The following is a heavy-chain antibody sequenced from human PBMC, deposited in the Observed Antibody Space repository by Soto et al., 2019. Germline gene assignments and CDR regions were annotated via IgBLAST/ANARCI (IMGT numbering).Heavy chain of an antibody. Sequence: EEQLVESGGGLVQPGGSLRLSCAASGFTVNANFMNWVRQAPGKEPEWVAVLYSGPGTYYADSVKGRFTISRDDSKNTLFLQLSNMRAEDTAVYYCARQCGGDCSNAFHLWGQGTMVTVSS. V-gene: IGHV3-66*04. D-gene: IGHD2-21*01. CDR3: ARQCGGDCSNAFHL. CDR2: LYSGPGT. CDR1: GFTVNANF. J-gene: IGHJ3*01.